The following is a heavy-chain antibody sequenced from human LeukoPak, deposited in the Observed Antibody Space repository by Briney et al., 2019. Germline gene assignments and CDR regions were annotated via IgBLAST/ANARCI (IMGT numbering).Heavy chain of an antibody. CDR2: SYWEDDK. D-gene: IGHD3-10*01. CDR3: AHHGSGSYSQARGWFDP. CDR1: GFSLSSSGRG. V-gene: IGHV2-5*02. J-gene: IGHJ5*02. Sequence: SGPTLVNPTQTLTLTCTFSGFSLSSSGRGVGWIRQPPGKALEWLALSYWEDDKRYSLSLKKRLTITKGTAKNHVVRSVTNMDPVDTATYYCAHHGSGSYSQARGWFDPWGQGTLVTVSS.